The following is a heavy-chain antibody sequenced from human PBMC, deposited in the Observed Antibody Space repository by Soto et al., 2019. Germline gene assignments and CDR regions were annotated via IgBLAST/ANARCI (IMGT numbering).Heavy chain of an antibody. CDR3: AKDPNTYYDYVWGAQGGMDV. CDR2: ISYDGSNK. D-gene: IGHD3-16*01. CDR1: GFTFSSYG. V-gene: IGHV3-30*18. J-gene: IGHJ6*02. Sequence: PGGSLRLSCAASGFTFSSYGMHWVRQAPGKGLEWVAVISYDGSNKYYADSVKGRFTISRDNSKNTLYLQMNSLRAEDTAVYYCAKDPNTYYDYVWGAQGGMDVWGQGTTVTVSS.